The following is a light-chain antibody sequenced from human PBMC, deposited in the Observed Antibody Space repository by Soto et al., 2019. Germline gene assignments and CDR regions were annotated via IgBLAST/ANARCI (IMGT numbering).Light chain of an antibody. V-gene: IGLV2-14*01. Sequence: QSALTQPASVSGSPGQSITISCTGTSSDVGAYDFVSWYQQHPAKAPKLLIYEVTNRPSGVSPRFSGSKSGNTASLTISGLQAEDEADYYCHSFTTTTRVFGGGTKLTVL. J-gene: IGLJ3*02. CDR2: EVT. CDR1: SSDVGAYDF. CDR3: HSFTTTTRV.